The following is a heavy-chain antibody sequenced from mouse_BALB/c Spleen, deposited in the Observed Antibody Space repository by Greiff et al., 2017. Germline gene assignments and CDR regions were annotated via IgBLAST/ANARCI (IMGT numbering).Heavy chain of an antibody. D-gene: IGHD4-1*01. CDR2: ISYSGST. V-gene: IGHV3-8*02. CDR1: GDSITSGY. Sequence: VQLKQSGPSLVKPSQTLSLTCSVTGDSITSGYWNWIRKFPGNKLEYMGYISYSGSTYYNPSLKSRISITRDTSKNQYYLQLNSVTTEDTATYYCARYGVGRAWFAYWGQGTLVTVSA. CDR3: ARYGVGRAWFAY. J-gene: IGHJ3*01.